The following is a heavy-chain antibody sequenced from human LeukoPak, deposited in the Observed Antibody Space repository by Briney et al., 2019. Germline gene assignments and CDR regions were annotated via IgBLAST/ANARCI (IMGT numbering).Heavy chain of an antibody. CDR3: ARGSRSPMVRGVYQH. D-gene: IGHD3-10*01. Sequence: PGGSLRLSCAASGFTFSSYWMGWVRQAPGKGLEWVANIKQDGSEKYYVDSVKGRFTISRDNAKNSLYLQMNSLRAENTAVYYCARGSRSPMVRGVYQHWGQGTLVTVSS. V-gene: IGHV3-7*01. J-gene: IGHJ1*01. CDR1: GFTFSSYW. CDR2: IKQDGSEK.